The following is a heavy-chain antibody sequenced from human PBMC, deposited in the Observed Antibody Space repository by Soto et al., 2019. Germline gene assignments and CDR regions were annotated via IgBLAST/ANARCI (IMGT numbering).Heavy chain of an antibody. CDR1: GYTFTSYG. Sequence: QVQLVQSGAEVKKPGASVKVSCKASGYTFTSYGLSWVRQAPGQGLEWMGWISAYNGNTSYAQKLQGRVTMTTDTSTSTAYMELRSLRSDDTAVYYCARTNYVWGSYRPSRLDYWGQGTLVTVSS. V-gene: IGHV1-18*04. D-gene: IGHD3-16*02. J-gene: IGHJ4*02. CDR3: ARTNYVWGSYRPSRLDY. CDR2: ISAYNGNT.